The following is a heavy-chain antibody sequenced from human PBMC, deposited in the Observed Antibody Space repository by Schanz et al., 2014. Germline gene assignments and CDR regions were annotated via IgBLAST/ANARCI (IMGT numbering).Heavy chain of an antibody. Sequence: QVHLVQSESELKNPGASVKVSCKTSGYSFSTYAMNWVRQAPGQGLEWMGWINTKTGNPTYAQGFTGQFVFSLDTSVSTTHLQITNLKADDTAVYYCARGYCAGTSCPIFDYWGQGTLVTVSS. V-gene: IGHV7-4-1*02. CDR1: GYSFSTYA. CDR3: ARGYCAGTSCPIFDY. D-gene: IGHD2-2*01. CDR2: INTKTGNP. J-gene: IGHJ4*02.